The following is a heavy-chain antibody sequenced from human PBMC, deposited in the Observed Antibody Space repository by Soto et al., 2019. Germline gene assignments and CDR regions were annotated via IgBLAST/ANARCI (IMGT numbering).Heavy chain of an antibody. Sequence: PSETLSLTCTVSGGSISSSSYYWGWIRQPPGRGLEWIGSIYYSGSTYYNPSLKSRVTISVDTSKNQFSLKLSSVTAADTAVYYCASQDYGDYIDYWGQGTRVTVSS. CDR2: IYYSGST. D-gene: IGHD4-17*01. V-gene: IGHV4-39*01. CDR1: GGSISSSSYY. J-gene: IGHJ4*02. CDR3: ASQDYGDYIDY.